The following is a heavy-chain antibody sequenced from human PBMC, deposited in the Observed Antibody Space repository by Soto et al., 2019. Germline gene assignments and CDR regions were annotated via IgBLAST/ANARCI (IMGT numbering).Heavy chain of an antibody. J-gene: IGHJ4*02. Sequence: PGGSLRLSCAASGFTFSSYAMSWVRQAPGKGLEWVSAISGSGGSTYYADSVKGRFTISRDNSKNTLYLQMNSLRAEDTAVYYCAKARAQYYDFWSGYPADYWGQGTLVTVSS. CDR1: GFTFSSYA. V-gene: IGHV3-23*01. D-gene: IGHD3-3*01. CDR3: AKARAQYYDFWSGYPADY. CDR2: ISGSGGST.